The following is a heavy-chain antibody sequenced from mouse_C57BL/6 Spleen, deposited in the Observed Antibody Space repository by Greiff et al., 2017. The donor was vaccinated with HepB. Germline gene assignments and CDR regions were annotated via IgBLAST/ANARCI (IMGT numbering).Heavy chain of an antibody. J-gene: IGHJ4*01. CDR2: IHPNSGST. Sequence: QVQLKQPGAELVKPGASVKLSRKASGYTFTSYWMHWVKQRPGQGLEWIGMIHPNSGSTNYNEKFKSKATLTVDKSSSTAYMQLSSLTSEDSAVYYCARPYDYDASAMDYWGQGTSVTVSS. CDR1: GYTFTSYW. CDR3: ARPYDYDASAMDY. V-gene: IGHV1-64*01. D-gene: IGHD2-4*01.